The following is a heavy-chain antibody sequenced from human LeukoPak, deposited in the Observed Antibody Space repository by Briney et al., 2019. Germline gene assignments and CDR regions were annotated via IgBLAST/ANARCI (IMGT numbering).Heavy chain of an antibody. V-gene: IGHV3-33*01. D-gene: IGHD2/OR15-2a*01. CDR3: ARDAAGGGYFPYSFDY. Sequence: GGSLRLSCAASGFTFRSYGMHWVRQAPGKGLEWVAVIWYDGSNKYYPDSVKGRFTISRDNSKNTLYLQMNSLRAEDTAVYYCARDAAGGGYFPYSFDYWGQGTLVTVPS. CDR1: GFTFRSYG. CDR2: IWYDGSNK. J-gene: IGHJ4*02.